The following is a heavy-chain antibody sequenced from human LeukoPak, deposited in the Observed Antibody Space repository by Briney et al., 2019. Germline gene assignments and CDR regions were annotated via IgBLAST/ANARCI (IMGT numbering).Heavy chain of an antibody. Sequence: PSETLSLTCTVSGGSISGYYWSWIRQPPGKGLEWIGYIYYSGSTNYNPSLKSRVTISVDTSKNPFSLTLSSVTAADTAVYYCARRGYCSSTSCSEDLYYFGYWGQGTLVTVSS. V-gene: IGHV4-59*08. CDR3: ARRGYCSSTSCSEDLYYFGY. CDR1: GGSISGYY. D-gene: IGHD2-2*01. J-gene: IGHJ4*02. CDR2: IYYSGST.